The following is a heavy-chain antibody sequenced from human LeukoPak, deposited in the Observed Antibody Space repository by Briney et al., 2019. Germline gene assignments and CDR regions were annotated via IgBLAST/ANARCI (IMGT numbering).Heavy chain of an antibody. CDR3: ARHGGHSSGWPGAFDI. J-gene: IGHJ3*02. D-gene: IGHD6-19*01. Sequence: SETLSLTCAVYGGSFSGYYWSWIRQPPGKGLEWIGEINHSGSTNYNPSLKSRVTISVDTSKNQFSLKLSSVTAADTAMYYCARHGGHSSGWPGAFDIWGQGTMVTVSS. V-gene: IGHV4-34*01. CDR1: GGSFSGYY. CDR2: INHSGST.